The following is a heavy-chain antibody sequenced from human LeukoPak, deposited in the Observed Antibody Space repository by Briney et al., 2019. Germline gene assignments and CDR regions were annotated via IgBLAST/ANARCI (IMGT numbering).Heavy chain of an antibody. Sequence: VASVKVSCKASGGTFSSYAISWVRQAPGQGLEWMGGIIPIFGTANYAQKFQGRVTITTDESTSTAYMELSSLRSEDTAVYYCARACGQQLDGCFDYWGQGTLVTVFS. J-gene: IGHJ4*02. D-gene: IGHD6-13*01. CDR2: IIPIFGTA. V-gene: IGHV1-69*05. CDR1: GGTFSSYA. CDR3: ARACGQQLDGCFDY.